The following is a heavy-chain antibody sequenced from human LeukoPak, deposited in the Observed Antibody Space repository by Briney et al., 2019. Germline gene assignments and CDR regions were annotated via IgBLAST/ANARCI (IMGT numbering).Heavy chain of an antibody. V-gene: IGHV5-51*01. D-gene: IGHD3-9*01. CDR1: GYSFTSYW. Sequence: GESLKISCKGSGYSFTSYWIGWVRQMPGKGLEWMGIIYPGDSDTRYSPSFQGQVTISADKSISTAYLQWSSLKALDTAMYYCARARYFDWPQGYYFDYWGQGTLVTVSS. CDR3: ARARYFDWPQGYYFDY. J-gene: IGHJ4*02. CDR2: IYPGDSDT.